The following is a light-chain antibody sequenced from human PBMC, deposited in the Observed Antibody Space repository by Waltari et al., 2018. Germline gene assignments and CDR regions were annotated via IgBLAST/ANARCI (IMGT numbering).Light chain of an antibody. CDR3: LQYESEPFT. Sequence: DIQMSQSPSSLSASVGDRVTIACRASQDIGDFLSWYQQKPGKPPKRLISVASSLESGVPSRFRGSGSGTDSTLTISGLQPEDFATYFCLQYESEPFTFGPGTKLDIK. CDR2: VAS. V-gene: IGKV1-17*01. CDR1: QDIGDF. J-gene: IGKJ3*01.